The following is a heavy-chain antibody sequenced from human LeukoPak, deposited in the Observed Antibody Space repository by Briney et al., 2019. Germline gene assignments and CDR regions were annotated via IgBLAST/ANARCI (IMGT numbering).Heavy chain of an antibody. CDR1: GGSISSGGYY. D-gene: IGHD3-16*01. Sequence: SGTLSLTCTVSGGSISSGGYYWSWIRQHPGKGLEWIGYIYYSGSTYYNPSLKSRVTISVDTSKNQFSLKLSSVTAADTAVYYCARSGGYGALIDYWGQGTLVTVSS. V-gene: IGHV4-31*03. CDR3: ARSGGYGALIDY. CDR2: IYYSGST. J-gene: IGHJ4*02.